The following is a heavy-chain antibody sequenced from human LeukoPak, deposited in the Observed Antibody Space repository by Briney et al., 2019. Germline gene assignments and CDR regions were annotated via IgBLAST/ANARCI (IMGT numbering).Heavy chain of an antibody. J-gene: IGHJ4*02. D-gene: IGHD4-17*01. CDR2: ISAYNGNT. CDR3: ARDAYGDYSYFDY. Sequence: ASVKVSCKASGGTFSSYAISWVRQAPGQGLEWMGWISAYNGNTNYAQKLQGRVTMTTDTSTSTAYMELRSLRSDDTAVYYCARDAYGDYSYFDYWGQGTLVTVSS. V-gene: IGHV1-18*01. CDR1: GGTFSSYA.